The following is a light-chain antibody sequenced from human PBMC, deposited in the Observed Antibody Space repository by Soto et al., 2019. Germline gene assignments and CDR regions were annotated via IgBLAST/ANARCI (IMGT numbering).Light chain of an antibody. CDR1: QSLSPY. CDR3: QQRSDWPPTLT. J-gene: IGKJ4*01. Sequence: EIVLTQSPATLSLSPGERATLSCRASQSLSPYLAWYQQKPGQAPRLLIYDASNRATGIPARFSGSGSGTDFTLSISSLEPEDFAVYYCQQRSDWPPTLTFGGGTKVEIK. V-gene: IGKV3-11*01. CDR2: DAS.